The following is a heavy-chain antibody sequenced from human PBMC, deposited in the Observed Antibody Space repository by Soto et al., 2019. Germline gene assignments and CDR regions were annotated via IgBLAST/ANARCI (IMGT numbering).Heavy chain of an antibody. V-gene: IGHV1-69*13. CDR1: GGTFSSYA. CDR3: ARIIIAAQTLLRIYYYGMDV. D-gene: IGHD6-6*01. CDR2: IIPIFGTA. J-gene: IGHJ6*02. Sequence: SVKVSCKASGGTFSSYAISWVRQAPGQGLEWMGGIIPIFGTANYAQKFQGRVTITADESTSTAYMELSSLRSEDTAVYYCARIIIAAQTLLRIYYYGMDVWGQGTTVTVSS.